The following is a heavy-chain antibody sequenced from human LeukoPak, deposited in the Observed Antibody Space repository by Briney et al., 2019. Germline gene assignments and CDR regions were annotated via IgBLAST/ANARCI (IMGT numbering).Heavy chain of an antibody. D-gene: IGHD6-19*01. Sequence: GGSLRLSCVASGFTFSTYWMHWVRQVPGKGLEWVSRINRDGSTTTYAASVRGRFTISRDNSKNKLYLQLNSLRAEDTAVYYCAKPISGGLAVTADWFDPWGQGTLVVVSS. CDR1: GFTFSTYW. V-gene: IGHV3-74*03. CDR2: INRDGSTT. J-gene: IGHJ5*01. CDR3: AKPISGGLAVTADWFDP.